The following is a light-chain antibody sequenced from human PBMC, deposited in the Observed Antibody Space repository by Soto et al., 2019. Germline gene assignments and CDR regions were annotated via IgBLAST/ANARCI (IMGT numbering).Light chain of an antibody. V-gene: IGKV2-28*01. CDR3: MQALQTPPWT. CDR1: QSLLHSNGYNY. J-gene: IGKJ1*01. Sequence: DIVMTQSPLSPPVTPGEPASISCRSSQSLLHSNGYNYLDWYLQKPGQSPQLLIYLCSNRASGVPDRFSGSGSGTDFTLKISRVEAEDVGVYYCMQALQTPPWTFGQGTKVDIK. CDR2: LCS.